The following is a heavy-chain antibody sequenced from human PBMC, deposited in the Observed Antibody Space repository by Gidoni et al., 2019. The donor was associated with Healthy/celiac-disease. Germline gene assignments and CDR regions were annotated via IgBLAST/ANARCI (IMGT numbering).Heavy chain of an antibody. CDR1: GYTFTGYY. D-gene: IGHD6-13*01. CDR3: ARQVFSYSSRNWFDP. CDR2: INPNSGGT. V-gene: IGHV1-2*02. Sequence: QVQLVQSGAEVKKLGASVKVSCKAYGYTFTGYYMHWVRPAPGQGLEWMGWINPNSGGTNYAQKFHGRVTMTRDTSISTAYMELSRLRSDDTAVYYCARQVFSYSSRNWFDPWGQGTLVTVSS. J-gene: IGHJ5*02.